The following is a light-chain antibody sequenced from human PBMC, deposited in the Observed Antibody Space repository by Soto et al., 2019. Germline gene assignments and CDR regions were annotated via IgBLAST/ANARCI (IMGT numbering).Light chain of an antibody. J-gene: IGKJ1*01. CDR3: QQYHNWHRT. V-gene: IGKV3-15*01. CDR2: GAS. Sequence: EIVMTQSPATLSLSPGERATLSCRASQSLTSTLAWYQQKPGQAPRLLIYGASTRATGIPARFSGSGSGTEFTLTISSLQSEDFAVYYCQQYHNWHRTFGQGTKVEV. CDR1: QSLTST.